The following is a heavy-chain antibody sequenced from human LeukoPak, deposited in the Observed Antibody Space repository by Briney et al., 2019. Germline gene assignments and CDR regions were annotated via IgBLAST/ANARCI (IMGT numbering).Heavy chain of an antibody. Sequence: PGGSLRLSCAASGFTFSSYGMHWVRQAPGKGLEWVAVIWYDGSNKYYADSVKGRFTISRDNSKNTLYLQMNSLRAEDTAVYYCARSQQLVFVTDYWGQGTLVTVSS. CDR3: ARSQQLVFVTDY. J-gene: IGHJ4*02. CDR2: IWYDGSNK. V-gene: IGHV3-33*01. D-gene: IGHD6-13*01. CDR1: GFTFSSYG.